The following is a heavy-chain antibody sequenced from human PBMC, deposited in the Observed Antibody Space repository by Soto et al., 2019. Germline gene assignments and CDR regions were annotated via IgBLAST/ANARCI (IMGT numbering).Heavy chain of an antibody. V-gene: IGHV3-11*01. CDR3: ARRGYSGYDTYYFDY. D-gene: IGHD5-12*01. J-gene: IGHJ4*02. CDR2: ISSSGSTI. CDR1: GFTFSDYY. Sequence: GGSLRLSCAASGFTFSDYYMSWIRQAPGKGLEWVSYISSSGSTIYYAGSVKGRCTISRDNAKNSLYLQMNSLRAEDTAVYYCARRGYSGYDTYYFDYWGQGTLVTVSS.